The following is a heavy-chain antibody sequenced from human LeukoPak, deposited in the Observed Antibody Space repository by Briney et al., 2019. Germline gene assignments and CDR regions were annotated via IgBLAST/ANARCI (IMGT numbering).Heavy chain of an antibody. D-gene: IGHD3-22*01. V-gene: IGHV4-4*07. CDR2: IYTSGST. CDR3: ARSYYDSSGYGYRFDP. J-gene: IGHJ5*02. CDR1: GGSISSYY. Sequence: SETLSLTCTVSGGSISSYYWSWIRQPAGKGLEWIGRIYTSGSTNYNPSLKSRVTMSVDTSKYQFSLKLSSGTAADTAVYYCARSYYDSSGYGYRFDPWGQGTLVTVSS.